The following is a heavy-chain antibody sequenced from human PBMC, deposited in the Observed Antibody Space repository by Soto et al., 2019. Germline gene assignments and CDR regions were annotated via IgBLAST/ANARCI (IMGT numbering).Heavy chain of an antibody. D-gene: IGHD2-21*02. CDR2: IYYSGST. V-gene: IGHV4-59*01. CDR1: GGSISSYY. Sequence: SETLSLTCTVSGGSISSYYWSWIRQPPGKGLEWIGYIYYSGSTNYNPSLKSRVTISVDTSKNQFSLKLSSVTAADTAVYYCARGAYCGGDCYSFRPNALDICGQGTMVTVSS. J-gene: IGHJ3*02. CDR3: ARGAYCGGDCYSFRPNALDI.